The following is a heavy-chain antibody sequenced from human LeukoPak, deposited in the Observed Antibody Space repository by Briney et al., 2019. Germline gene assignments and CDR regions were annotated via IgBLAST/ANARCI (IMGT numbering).Heavy chain of an antibody. CDR1: GYTFTSYD. V-gene: IGHV1-8*01. CDR2: MNPNSGNT. CDR3: ARGPSYYDFWSGYSYYYYYGMDV. J-gene: IGHJ6*02. D-gene: IGHD3-3*01. Sequence: ASVKVSCKASGYTFTSYDINWVRQATGQGLEWMGWMNPNSGNTGYAQKFQGRVTMTRNTSISTAYMELSSLRSEDTAVYYCARGPSYYDFWSGYSYYYYYGMDVWGQGTTVIVSS.